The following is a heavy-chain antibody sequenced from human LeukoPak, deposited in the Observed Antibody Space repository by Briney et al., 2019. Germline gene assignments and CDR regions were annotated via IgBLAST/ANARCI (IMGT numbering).Heavy chain of an antibody. CDR1: GGSISSYY. J-gene: IGHJ2*01. CDR2: IHSVGHS. CDR3: ARHITNSGSAFDL. Sequence: SETLSLTCTVSGGSISSYYWGWIRQPPGKGLEWIAYIHSVGHSNYNPSLKSRVSMSIDTSKKQFSLKVTSVTATDTAVYYCARHITNSGSAFDLWGRGTLVTVSS. V-gene: IGHV4-59*08. D-gene: IGHD3-10*01.